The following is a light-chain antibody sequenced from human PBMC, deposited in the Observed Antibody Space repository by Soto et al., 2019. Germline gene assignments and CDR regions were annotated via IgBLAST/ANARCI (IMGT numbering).Light chain of an antibody. CDR1: SSDVGTYNY. CDR3: SSFTSSSTNV. V-gene: IGLV2-14*01. Sequence: QSALTQPASVSGSPGQSITISCTGTSSDVGTYNYVSWYQQHPGKAPKLMIYEVSNRPSGVSNRFSGSKSGNTASLTISGLQADDEADYYCSSFTSSSTNVFGTGTTLTVL. J-gene: IGLJ1*01. CDR2: EVS.